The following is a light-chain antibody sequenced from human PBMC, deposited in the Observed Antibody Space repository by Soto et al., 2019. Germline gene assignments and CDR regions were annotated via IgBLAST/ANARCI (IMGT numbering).Light chain of an antibody. Sequence: QSALTQPASVSGSPGQSITISCTGTSSDVGRYNYVSWYQQHPGKAPKLMIYEVSNRTSGVSNRFSASKSGNPASLTISGLQAEDEADYYCTSYTSSTPWVFGGGTKLTVL. V-gene: IGLV2-14*01. CDR2: EVS. CDR1: SSDVGRYNY. CDR3: TSYTSSTPWV. J-gene: IGLJ3*02.